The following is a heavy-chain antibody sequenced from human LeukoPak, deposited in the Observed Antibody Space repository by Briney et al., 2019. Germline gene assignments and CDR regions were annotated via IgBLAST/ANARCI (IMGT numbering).Heavy chain of an antibody. CDR1: GYTLTELS. V-gene: IGHV1-24*01. CDR2: FDPENGET. D-gene: IGHD3-22*01. J-gene: IGHJ4*02. CDR3: ATVVITTFNFDY. Sequence: ASVKVSCKVSGYTLTELSMHWVRQAPGKGLEWMGGFDPENGETIYAQKFQGRVTMTADTSTDTAYMELRSLRSEDTAVYYCATVVITTFNFDYWGQGTLVTVSS.